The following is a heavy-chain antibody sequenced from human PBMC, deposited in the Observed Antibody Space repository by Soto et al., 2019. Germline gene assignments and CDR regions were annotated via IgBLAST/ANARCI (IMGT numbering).Heavy chain of an antibody. D-gene: IGHD3-3*01. CDR2: IHYSGST. V-gene: IGHV4-59*08. CDR1: GVSFSSYY. CDR3: AKQSRPPVFWTGYSLLFDI. Sequence: SETLSLTCTVSGVSFSSYYWSWIRQPPGKGLEWIGYIHYSGSTSYNPSLKSRVAISVDTSKNQFSLKLSSVTAADTAVYYCAKQSRPPVFWTGYSLLFDIGGQGKMVPVS. J-gene: IGHJ3*02.